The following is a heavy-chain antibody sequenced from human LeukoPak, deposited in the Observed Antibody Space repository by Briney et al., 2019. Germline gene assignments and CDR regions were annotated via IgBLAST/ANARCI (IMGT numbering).Heavy chain of an antibody. J-gene: IGHJ4*02. D-gene: IGHD6-19*01. CDR1: GFTFSDYY. Sequence: GGSLRLSCAASGFTFSDYYMSWIRQAPGKGLEWVSYISSSSSYTNYADSVKGRFTISRDNAKNTLHLQMNSLRAEDTAVYYCVRDLGIAVTPGYWGQGTLVTVSS. CDR2: ISSSSSYT. V-gene: IGHV3-11*06. CDR3: VRDLGIAVTPGY.